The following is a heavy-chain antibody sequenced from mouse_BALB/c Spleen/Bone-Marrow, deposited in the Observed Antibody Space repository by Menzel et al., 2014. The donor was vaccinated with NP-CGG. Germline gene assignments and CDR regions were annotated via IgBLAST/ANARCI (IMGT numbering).Heavy chain of an antibody. CDR3: ARPRGCYVDFVMEF. Sequence: EVQVVDSGGGFMQPGGSRKISCAASGFTINNFGLPWVRPAPEQGLEWIAYISSDSSTIYYADTVKGRFTIYRATPKDIFFLHMPSLMSEYTGMYNCARPRGCYVDFVMEFWDHRSTFKISS. CDR1: GFTINNFG. D-gene: IGHD1-1*02. J-gene: IGHJ4*01. V-gene: IGHV5-17*02. CDR2: ISSDSSTI.